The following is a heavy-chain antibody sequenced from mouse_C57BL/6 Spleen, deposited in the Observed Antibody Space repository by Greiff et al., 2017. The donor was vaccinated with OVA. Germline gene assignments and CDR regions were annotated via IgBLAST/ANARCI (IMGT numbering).Heavy chain of an antibody. Sequence: QVQLKQSGPELVQPGASVKLSCKASGYTFTSYDINWVKQRPGQGLEWIGWIYPRDGSTKYNEQFKGKATLTVDTSSSTAYMELHSLTSEDSAVYFCARPITTVVATGAMDYWGQGTSVTVSS. V-gene: IGHV1-85*01. CDR1: GYTFTSYD. J-gene: IGHJ4*01. D-gene: IGHD1-1*01. CDR2: IYPRDGST. CDR3: ARPITTVVATGAMDY.